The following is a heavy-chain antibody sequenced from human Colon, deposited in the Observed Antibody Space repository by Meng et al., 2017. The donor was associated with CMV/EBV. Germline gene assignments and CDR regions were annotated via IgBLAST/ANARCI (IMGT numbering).Heavy chain of an antibody. J-gene: IGHJ4*02. Sequence: TCTVSGGSISSGGYYWSWIRQHPGKGLEWIGYIYYTGSTYYNPSLKSRVVISGDTSKNQFSLKLSSVTAADTAVYFCARDPGSGPDYWGQGTLVTAPQ. V-gene: IGHV4-31*03. CDR2: IYYTGST. CDR1: GGSISSGGYY. D-gene: IGHD2-15*01. CDR3: ARDPGSGPDY.